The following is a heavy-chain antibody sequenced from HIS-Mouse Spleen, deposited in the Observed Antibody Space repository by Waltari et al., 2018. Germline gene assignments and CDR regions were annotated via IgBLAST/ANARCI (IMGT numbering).Heavy chain of an antibody. D-gene: IGHD6-13*01. J-gene: IGHJ2*01. V-gene: IGHV4-39*07. CDR1: GGSISSSSYY. CDR3: AREIPYSSSWYDWYFDL. Sequence: QLQLQESGPGLVKPSETLSLTCTVSGGSISSSSYYWGWTRQPPGKGLEWIGSIYYSGSTYYNPSLKSRVTISVDTSKNQFSLKLSSVTAADTAVYYCAREIPYSSSWYDWYFDLWGRGTLVTVS. CDR2: IYYSGST.